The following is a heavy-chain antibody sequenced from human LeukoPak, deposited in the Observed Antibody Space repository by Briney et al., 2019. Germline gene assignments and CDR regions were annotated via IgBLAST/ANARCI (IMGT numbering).Heavy chain of an antibody. CDR2: ISHDGSNK. J-gene: IGHJ4*02. D-gene: IGHD5-18*01. CDR1: GFSFRSSV. V-gene: IGHV3-30*14. CDR3: AREVDTYGRFPLD. Sequence: GGSLRLSCAGTGFSFRSSVMHWVRQAPGKGLGWVAVISHDGSNKYYADSVRGRFTISRDNSKNTVYLQVNSLRTDDTAVYYCAREVDTYGRFPLDWGQGALVTVSS.